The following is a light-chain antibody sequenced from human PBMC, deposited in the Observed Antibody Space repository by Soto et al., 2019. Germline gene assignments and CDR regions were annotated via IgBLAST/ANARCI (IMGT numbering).Light chain of an antibody. J-gene: IGLJ2*01. CDR2: DVN. CDR1: SSDIGGLYNY. CDR3: SAYSSGATHVV. Sequence: QSALTQPASVSGSPGQSITISCTGTSSDIGGLYNYVSWYQQHPGKAPKLLIYDVNDRPSGVSDRFSGSKSGNTASLTISGLQAEDKADYFCSAYSSGATHVVFGGGTKLTVL. V-gene: IGLV2-14*03.